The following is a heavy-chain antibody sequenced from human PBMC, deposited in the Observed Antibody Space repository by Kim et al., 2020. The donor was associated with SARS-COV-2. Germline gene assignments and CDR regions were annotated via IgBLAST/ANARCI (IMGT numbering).Heavy chain of an antibody. D-gene: IGHD3-3*01. CDR2: ISYDGSNK. J-gene: IGHJ6*02. CDR1: GFTFSSYG. Sequence: GGSLRLSCAASGFTFSSYGMHWVRQAPGKGLEWVAVISYDGSNKYYADSVKGRFTISRDNSKNTLYLQMNSLRAEDTAVYYCAKGGYDFWSGYWNNMDVWGQGTTVTVSS. V-gene: IGHV3-30*18. CDR3: AKGGYDFWSGYWNNMDV.